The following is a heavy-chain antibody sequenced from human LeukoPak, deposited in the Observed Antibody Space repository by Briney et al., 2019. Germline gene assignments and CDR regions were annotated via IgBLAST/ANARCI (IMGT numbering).Heavy chain of an antibody. Sequence: GGSLRLSCAASGFTFSSYAMSWVRQAPGKGLEWASAISGSGGSTYYADSVKGRFTISRDNSKNTLYLQMNSLRAEDTAVYYCAKLSGIVVVTSEYFQHRGQGTLVTVSS. CDR3: AKLSGIVVVTSEYFQH. CDR2: ISGSGGST. CDR1: GFTFSSYA. J-gene: IGHJ1*01. D-gene: IGHD2-21*02. V-gene: IGHV3-23*01.